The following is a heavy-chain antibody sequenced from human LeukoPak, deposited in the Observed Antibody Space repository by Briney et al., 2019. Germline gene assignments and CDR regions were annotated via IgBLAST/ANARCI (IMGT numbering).Heavy chain of an antibody. V-gene: IGHV3-23*01. J-gene: IGHJ4*02. CDR3: AKGGALFAVASYFDY. Sequence: GGSLRLSCAASGFTFSSYSMNWVRQAPGKGLEWVSSITASGAATYYADSVKGRFTISRDNSKSMLYLQMNSLRAEDTALYYCAKGGALFAVASYFDYWGQGTLVTVSS. D-gene: IGHD6-19*01. CDR2: ITASGAAT. CDR1: GFTFSSYS.